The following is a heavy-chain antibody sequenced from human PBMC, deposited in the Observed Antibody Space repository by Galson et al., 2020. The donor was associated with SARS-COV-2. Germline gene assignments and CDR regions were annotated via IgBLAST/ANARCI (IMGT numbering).Heavy chain of an antibody. Sequence: GGSLRLSCAASGFTFSSYGMHWVRQAPGKGLEWVAIVWYDGSIEYYADSVKGRFTISRDNSKNTLYLQMTSLRAEDTAVYYCARWDFDYWGQGTLVTISS. CDR1: GFTFSSYG. J-gene: IGHJ4*02. CDR2: VWYDGSIE. CDR3: ARWDFDY. V-gene: IGHV3-33*01.